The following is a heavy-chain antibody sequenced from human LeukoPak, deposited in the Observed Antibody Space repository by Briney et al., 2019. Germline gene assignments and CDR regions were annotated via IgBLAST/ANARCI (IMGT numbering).Heavy chain of an antibody. CDR1: GFTFSSYG. J-gene: IGHJ4*02. CDR2: ISYDGSNK. V-gene: IGHV3-30*18. D-gene: IGHD3-22*01. CDR3: AKDSTYYYDSSAYSSYFDY. Sequence: PGRSLRLSCAASGFTFSSYGMHWVRQAPGKGLEWVAVISYDGSNKYYADSVKGRFTISRDNSKNTLYLQMNSLRAEDTAVYYCAKDSTYYYDSSAYSSYFDYWGQGTLVTVSS.